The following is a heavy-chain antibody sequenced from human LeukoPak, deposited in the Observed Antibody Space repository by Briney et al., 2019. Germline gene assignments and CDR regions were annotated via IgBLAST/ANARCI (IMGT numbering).Heavy chain of an antibody. CDR1: GNYW. CDR2: INSDGSWT. J-gene: IGHJ6*02. V-gene: IGHV3-74*01. CDR3: ARDAVDTANAV. Sequence: GGSLRLSCAASGNYWMHWVRQVPGKGLVWVSHINSDGSWTSYADSVKGRFTISKDNAKNTVYLQMNSLRAEDTAVYYCARDAVDTANAVWGQGTTVTVSS. D-gene: IGHD5-18*01.